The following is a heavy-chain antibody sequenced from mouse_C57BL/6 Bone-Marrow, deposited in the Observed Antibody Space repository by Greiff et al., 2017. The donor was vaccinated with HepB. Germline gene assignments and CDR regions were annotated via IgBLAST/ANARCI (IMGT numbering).Heavy chain of an antibody. Sequence: VHVKQPGAELVKPGASVKVSCKASGYTFTSYWMHWVKQRPGQGLEWIGRIHPSDSDTNYNQKFKGKATLTVDKSSSTAYMQLSSLTSEDSAVYYCAIGRGYYGNYGAYWGQGTLVTVSA. CDR3: AIGRGYYGNYGAY. V-gene: IGHV1-74*01. D-gene: IGHD2-1*01. CDR1: GYTFTSYW. CDR2: IHPSDSDT. J-gene: IGHJ3*01.